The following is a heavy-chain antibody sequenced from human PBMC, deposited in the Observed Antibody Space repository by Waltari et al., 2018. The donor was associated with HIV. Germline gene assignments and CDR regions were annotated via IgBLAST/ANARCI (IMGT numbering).Heavy chain of an antibody. CDR3: ARDAAPPEY. J-gene: IGHJ4*02. CDR2: ISYDGRNK. CDR1: GFSFSSEA. Sequence: QVQLVESGGGVVQPGRSPRLSCAASGFSFSSEAMHWVRQAPGKGLEWVAAISYDGRNKFYADSVKGRFTISRDNSKNTVYVEMSSLSPEDTAVYFCARDAAPPEYWGQGTLVTVSS. V-gene: IGHV3-30*04.